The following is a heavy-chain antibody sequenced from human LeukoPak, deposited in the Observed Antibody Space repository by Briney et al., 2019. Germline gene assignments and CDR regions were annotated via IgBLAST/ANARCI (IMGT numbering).Heavy chain of an antibody. CDR1: GFTFSSYS. V-gene: IGHV3-21*01. D-gene: IGHD1-26*01. Sequence: GGSLRLSCAASGFTFSSYSMNWVRQAPGKGLEWVSSISSSSSYIYYADSVKGRFTISRDNAKNSLYLQMNSLRAEDTAVYYCARVLGEPRPLNAFDIWGQGTMVTVSS. CDR3: ARVLGEPRPLNAFDI. CDR2: ISSSSSYI. J-gene: IGHJ3*02.